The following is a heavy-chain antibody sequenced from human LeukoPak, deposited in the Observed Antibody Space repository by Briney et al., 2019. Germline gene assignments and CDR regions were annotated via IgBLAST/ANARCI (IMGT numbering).Heavy chain of an antibody. J-gene: IGHJ4*02. V-gene: IGHV3-48*02. Sequence: GGSLRLSCAASGFTLSSNYMSWVRQAPGKGLEWVSYITGSSSTIYYADSVKGRVTISRDNAKNSLYLEMNSPRDEDTAVYYCARENPLYCGGDCVIYWGQGTLVTVSS. D-gene: IGHD2-21*02. CDR2: ITGSSSTI. CDR3: ARENPLYCGGDCVIY. CDR1: GFTLSSNY.